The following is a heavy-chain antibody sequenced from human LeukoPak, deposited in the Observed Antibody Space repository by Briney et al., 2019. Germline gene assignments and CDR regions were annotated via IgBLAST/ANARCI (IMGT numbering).Heavy chain of an antibody. J-gene: IGHJ4*02. CDR2: IGASGDNT. CDR3: AKEYSTRYRWFGEFPN. CDR1: GFTFSSYA. D-gene: IGHD3-10*01. V-gene: IGHV3-23*01. Sequence: GGSLRLSCAASGFTFSSYAMSWVRQAPGKGLEWVSGIGASGDNTYYVDSVKGRFTISRDNSKNTLYLQMNSLRAEDTAVYYCAKEYSTRYRWFGEFPNWGQGTLVTVSS.